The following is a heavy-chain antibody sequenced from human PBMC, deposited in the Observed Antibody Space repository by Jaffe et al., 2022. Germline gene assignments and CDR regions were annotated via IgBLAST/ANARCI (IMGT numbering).Heavy chain of an antibody. Sequence: EVQLVESGGGLVQPGGSLRLSCAASGFTFSSYEMNWVRQAPGKGLEWVSYISSSGSTIYYADSVKGRFTISRDNAKNSLYLQMNSLRAEDTAVYYCARSTYYYGSGSYRDAFDIWGQGTMVTVSS. J-gene: IGHJ3*02. CDR3: ARSTYYYGSGSYRDAFDI. CDR2: ISSSGSTI. D-gene: IGHD3-10*01. V-gene: IGHV3-48*03. CDR1: GFTFSSYE.